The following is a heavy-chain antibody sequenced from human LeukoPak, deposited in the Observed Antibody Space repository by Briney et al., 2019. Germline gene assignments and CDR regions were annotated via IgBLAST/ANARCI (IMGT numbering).Heavy chain of an antibody. V-gene: IGHV4-4*07. J-gene: IGHJ6*03. Sequence: SETLSLTCTVSGGSISSYYWSWIRQPAGKGLEWIGRIYTSGSTNYNPSLKSRVTISVDTSKNQFSLKLSSVTAADTAVFYCGRLHYGGNYGYYYYYMDVWGKGTTVTVSS. D-gene: IGHD4-23*01. CDR1: GGSISSYY. CDR2: IYTSGST. CDR3: GRLHYGGNYGYYYYYMDV.